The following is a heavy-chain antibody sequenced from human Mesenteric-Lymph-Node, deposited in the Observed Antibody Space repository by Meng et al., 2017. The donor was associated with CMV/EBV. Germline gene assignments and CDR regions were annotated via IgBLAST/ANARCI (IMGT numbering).Heavy chain of an antibody. V-gene: IGHV3-21*01. Sequence: GESLKISCAASGFTFSNSDMNWVRQAPGKGLEWVSSISSSSSYIYFADSVRGRFTISRDNAKNSLYLQMNILKAEDTAVYYCAKDYYGDYAYYGMDVWGQGTTVTVSS. CDR3: AKDYYGDYAYYGMDV. D-gene: IGHD4-17*01. CDR2: ISSSSSYI. J-gene: IGHJ6*02. CDR1: GFTFSNSD.